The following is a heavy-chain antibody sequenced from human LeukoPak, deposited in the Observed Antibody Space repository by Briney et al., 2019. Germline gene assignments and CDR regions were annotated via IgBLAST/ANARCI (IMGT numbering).Heavy chain of an antibody. Sequence: ASVKVSCKASGYTFNNFGISWVRQAPGQGLEWMGWISAYNGDTKYAEKVQDRVTMTTDTSTSTVCMELRSLTSDDTAVYYCARDRRARGLWFGEARGYWGQGTQVTVSS. V-gene: IGHV1-18*01. J-gene: IGHJ4*02. D-gene: IGHD3-10*01. CDR3: ARDRRARGLWFGEARGY. CDR1: GYTFNNFG. CDR2: ISAYNGDT.